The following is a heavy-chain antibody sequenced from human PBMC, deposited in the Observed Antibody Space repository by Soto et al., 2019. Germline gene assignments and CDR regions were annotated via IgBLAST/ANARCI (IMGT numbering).Heavy chain of an antibody. CDR3: ARGRGYGYGIDY. J-gene: IGHJ4*02. CDR1: GVSVSSGDHY. Sequence: PSETLSLTCTVSGVSVSSGDHYWSWLRQPPGKGLESIVYTQYGASTYYNPSLTSRTTISVDTSKNQFSLMLRSVTAADTAVYYCARGRGYGYGIDYWGQGTLVTVSS. CDR2: TQYGAST. D-gene: IGHD5-18*01. V-gene: IGHV4-30-4*01.